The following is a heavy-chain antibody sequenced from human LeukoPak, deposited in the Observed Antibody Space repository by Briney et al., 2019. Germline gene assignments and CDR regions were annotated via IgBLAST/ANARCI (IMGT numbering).Heavy chain of an antibody. CDR3: ARVKAETSGWYQFDY. J-gene: IGHJ4*02. Sequence: GGSLRLSCAASGFSVSKIYMSWVRQAAGKGLEWASLISVVGDTYYADSVKGRFTISRENTENTLYLQMNSLRVEDTAVYYCARVKAETSGWYQFDYWGQGTLVTVSS. V-gene: IGHV3-53*05. CDR1: GFSVSKIY. D-gene: IGHD6-19*01. CDR2: ISVVGDT.